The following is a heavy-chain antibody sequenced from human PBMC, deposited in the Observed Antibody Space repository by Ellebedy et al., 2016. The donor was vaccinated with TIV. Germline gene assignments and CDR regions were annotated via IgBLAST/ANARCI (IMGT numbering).Heavy chain of an antibody. CDR3: ARDSGSYGVFDY. J-gene: IGHJ4*02. CDR2: ISYDGSNK. D-gene: IGHD1-26*01. Sequence: GESLKISXAASGFTFSSYGMHWVRQAPGKGLEWVAVISYDGSNKYYADSVKGRFTISRDNSKNTLYLQMNSLRAEDTAVYYCARDSGSYGVFDYWGQGTLVTVSS. CDR1: GFTFSSYG. V-gene: IGHV3-30*03.